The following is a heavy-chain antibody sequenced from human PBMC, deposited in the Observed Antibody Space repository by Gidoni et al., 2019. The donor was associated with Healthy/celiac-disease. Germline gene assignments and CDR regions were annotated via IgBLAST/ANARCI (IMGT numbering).Heavy chain of an antibody. CDR1: GYTFTSYG. J-gene: IGHJ6*02. V-gene: IGHV1-18*01. D-gene: IGHD6-13*01. CDR2: ISAYNGNT. Sequence: QVQLVQSGAEVKKPGASVKVSCKSSGYTFTSYGISWVRQAPGQGLEWMGWISAYNGNTNYAQKLQGRVTMTTDTSTSTAYMELRSRRSDDTAVYYCARETIAAAGPDYYYYGMDVWGQGTTVTVSS. CDR3: ARETIAAAGPDYYYYGMDV.